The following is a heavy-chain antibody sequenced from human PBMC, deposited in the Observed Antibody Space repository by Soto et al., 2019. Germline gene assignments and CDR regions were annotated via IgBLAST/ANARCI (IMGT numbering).Heavy chain of an antibody. V-gene: IGHV3-11*01. J-gene: IGHJ5*02. CDR2: ISSSGSTI. Sequence: GGSLRLSCAASGFTFSDYYMSWIRQAPGKGLEWVSYISSSGSTIYYADSVKGRFTISRDNAKNSLYLQMNSLRAEDTAVYYCARGRAVADSSSWYGPWFDPWGQGTLVTVSS. CDR3: ARGRAVADSSSWYGPWFDP. CDR1: GFTFSDYY. D-gene: IGHD6-13*01.